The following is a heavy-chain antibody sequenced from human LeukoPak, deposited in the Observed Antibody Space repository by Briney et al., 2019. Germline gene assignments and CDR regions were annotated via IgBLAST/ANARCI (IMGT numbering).Heavy chain of an antibody. CDR3: VGSCSSTSCRYYYYYYMDV. J-gene: IGHJ6*03. CDR1: GGSISSYY. CDR2: IYTSGST. D-gene: IGHD2-2*01. Sequence: SETLSLTRTVSGGSISSYYWSWIRQPAGKGLEWIGRIYTSGSTNYNPSLKSRVTMSVDTSKNQFSLKLSSVTAADTAVYYCVGSCSSTSCRYYYYYYMDVWGKGTTVTVSS. V-gene: IGHV4-4*07.